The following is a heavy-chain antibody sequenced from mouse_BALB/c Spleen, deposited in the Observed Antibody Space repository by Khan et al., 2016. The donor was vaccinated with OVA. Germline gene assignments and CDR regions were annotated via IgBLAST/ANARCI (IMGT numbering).Heavy chain of an antibody. D-gene: IGHD4-1*01. CDR1: GYRFTSYI. Sequence: VQLKESGPELVKPGTSVKMSCKASGYRFTSYIIHWVKQRPGQGLEWIGYINPYNGATKYNEKFKGKATLTSDKSSNTAFMELSSLTSEDSAVYYYARGNWQSYYFDYWGQGTTLTVSS. J-gene: IGHJ2*01. CDR3: ARGNWQSYYFDY. CDR2: INPYNGAT. V-gene: IGHV1S136*01.